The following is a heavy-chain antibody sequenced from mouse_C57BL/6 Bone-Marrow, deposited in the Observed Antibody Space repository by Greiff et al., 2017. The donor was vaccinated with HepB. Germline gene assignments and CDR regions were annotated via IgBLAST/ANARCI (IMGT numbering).Heavy chain of an antibody. J-gene: IGHJ1*03. CDR2: IRSKSNNYAT. CDR3: VRRDGNYENFDV. V-gene: IGHV10-1*01. Sequence: EVKLMESGGGLVQPKGSLKLSCAASGFSFNTYAMNWVRQAPGKGLEWVARIRSKSNNYATYYADSVKDRFTISRDDSESMLYLQMNNLKTEDTAMYYGVRRDGNYENFDVWGTGTTVTVSS. CDR1: GFSFNTYA. D-gene: IGHD2-1*01.